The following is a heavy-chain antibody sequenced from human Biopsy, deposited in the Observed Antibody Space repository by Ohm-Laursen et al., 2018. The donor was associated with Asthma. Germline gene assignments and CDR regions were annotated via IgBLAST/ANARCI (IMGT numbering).Heavy chain of an antibody. J-gene: IGHJ1*01. CDR1: GFTFGDYC. D-gene: IGHD3-3*01. CDR3: ARTFHFWSPYHAEHYQL. V-gene: IGHV3-7*01. Sequence: SLRLSCTAPGFTFGDYCMNWVRQAPGQGLEWVANIKHDGSEKNHVDSLKGRFTISRDNAKNSLYLQMNSLRAEDTAVYYCARTFHFWSPYHAEHYQLWGQGTLVTVSS. CDR2: IKHDGSEK.